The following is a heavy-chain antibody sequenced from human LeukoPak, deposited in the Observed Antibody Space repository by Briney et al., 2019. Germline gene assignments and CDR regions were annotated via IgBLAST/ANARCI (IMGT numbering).Heavy chain of an antibody. J-gene: IGHJ3*02. V-gene: IGHV4-39*01. D-gene: IGHD1-26*01. Sequence: SETLSLTCTVSGGSISSSGYYWGWIRQPPGKGLEWIGSMYYSGSTYYNPPLMSRVTISADTSKNEFSLKLSSVTAADTAVYYCARLGYSGSCYERVFEIWGQGTMVTVSS. CDR1: GGSISSSGYY. CDR3: ARLGYSGSCYERVFEI. CDR2: MYYSGST.